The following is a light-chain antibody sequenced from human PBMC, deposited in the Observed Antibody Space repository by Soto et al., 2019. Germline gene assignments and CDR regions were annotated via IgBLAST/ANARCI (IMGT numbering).Light chain of an antibody. CDR2: DAS. Sequence: EIVLTQSPATLSLSPGERATLSCRASQSVSSYLAWYQQKPGQAPRLLIYDASNRATGIPARFSGSGSGTDFTLTISSLKPEDFAVYYCQQRSNWPLTFGTGTKVDIK. J-gene: IGKJ3*01. CDR1: QSVSSY. V-gene: IGKV3-11*01. CDR3: QQRSNWPLT.